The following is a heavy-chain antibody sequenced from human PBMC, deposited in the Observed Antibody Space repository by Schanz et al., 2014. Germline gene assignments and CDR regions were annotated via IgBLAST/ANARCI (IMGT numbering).Heavy chain of an antibody. Sequence: QVQLVESGGGLVKPGGSLRLSCAASGFIFNDYYMNWIRQAPGKGLEWLSYISRDGTTSYYADSVKGRFTISRDNAKTSLYLEMTSLRGEDTAVYYCARETLNWEACDTWGQGTVVTVSS. V-gene: IGHV3-11*01. J-gene: IGHJ3*02. CDR3: ARETLNWEACDT. CDR1: GFIFNDYY. D-gene: IGHD7-27*01. CDR2: ISRDGTTS.